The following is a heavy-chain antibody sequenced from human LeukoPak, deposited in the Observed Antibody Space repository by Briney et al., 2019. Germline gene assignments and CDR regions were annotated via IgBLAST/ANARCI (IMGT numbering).Heavy chain of an antibody. J-gene: IGHJ4*02. V-gene: IGHV4-31*03. D-gene: IGHD6-13*01. CDR3: ARGYSSSWYDY. Sequence: SETLSLTCTVSGGSISSGGYYWSWIRQHPGKGLEWIGHIYYSGSTYYNPSLKSRVTISVDTSKNQFSLKLSSVTAADTAVYYCARGYSSSWYDYWGQGTLVTVSS. CDR2: IYYSGST. CDR1: GGSISSGGYY.